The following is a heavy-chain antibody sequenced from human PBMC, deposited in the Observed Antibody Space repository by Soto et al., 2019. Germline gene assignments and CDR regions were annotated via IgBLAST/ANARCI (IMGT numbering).Heavy chain of an antibody. CDR1: GYSFTSYW. CDR2: IYPGDSDT. J-gene: IGHJ4*02. CDR3: ARRLYDSSGYYLDYFDY. D-gene: IGHD3-22*01. V-gene: IGHV5-51*01. Sequence: GESLKISCKGSGYSFTSYWIGWVRQMPGKGLEWMGIIYPGDSDTRYSPSFQGQVTISADKSISTAYLQWSSLKASDTAMYYCARRLYDSSGYYLDYFDYWSQGTLVTVSS.